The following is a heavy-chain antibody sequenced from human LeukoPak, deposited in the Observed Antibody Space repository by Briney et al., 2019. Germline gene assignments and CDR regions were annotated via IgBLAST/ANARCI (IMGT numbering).Heavy chain of an antibody. CDR3: ARTPGDFWSGPTSFDP. V-gene: IGHV4-59*01. Sequence: PSETLSLTCTVSGGSISSYYWSWIRQPPGKGLEWIGYIYYSGSTNYNPSLKSRVTISVDTSKNQFSLKLSSVTAADTAVYYCARTPGDFWSGPTSFDPWGQGTLVTVSS. CDR1: GGSISSYY. J-gene: IGHJ5*02. D-gene: IGHD3-3*01. CDR2: IYYSGST.